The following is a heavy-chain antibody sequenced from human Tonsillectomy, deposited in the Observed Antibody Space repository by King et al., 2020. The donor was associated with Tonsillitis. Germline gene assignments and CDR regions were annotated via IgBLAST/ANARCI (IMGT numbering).Heavy chain of an antibody. CDR3: ASTAPPYYYYYMDV. Sequence: VQLQESGPGLVKPSQTLSLTCTVSGGSISNPGYYWSWIRQHPGKGLEWIGYISYRGNTYSNPSLKSRVTISLDTSKNQFSLRLSSVTAADTAVYYCASTAPPYYYYYMDVWGNGTTVTVSS. D-gene: IGHD4-17*01. CDR1: GGSISNPGYY. CDR2: ISYRGNT. J-gene: IGHJ6*03. V-gene: IGHV4-31*03.